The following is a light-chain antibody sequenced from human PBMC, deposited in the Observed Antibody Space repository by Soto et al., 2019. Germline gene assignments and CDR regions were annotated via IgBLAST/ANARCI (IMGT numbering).Light chain of an antibody. J-gene: IGKJ1*01. CDR1: QSVRRY. CDR3: QQYDSSPRT. Sequence: EIVLTQSPGTLSLSPGETLSLSCRASQSVRRYLAWYQHKPGQAPRLLIYDASTRATGIPDRFSGSGSGTDFTLTISRLETEDFAVYYCQQYDSSPRTFGQGTKVEIQ. V-gene: IGKV3-20*01. CDR2: DAS.